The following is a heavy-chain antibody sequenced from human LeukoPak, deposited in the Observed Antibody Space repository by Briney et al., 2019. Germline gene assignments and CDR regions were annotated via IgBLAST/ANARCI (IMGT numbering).Heavy chain of an antibody. CDR3: AGPIVGATIRAFDS. CDR1: GGTFCTST. J-gene: IGHJ3*02. CDR2: IIPNLGIA. Sequence: VPSVTVSCKASGGTFCTSTISWVRQAPGQELEWMGRIIPNLGIANYPQKFQGRVTITADKSTSTAYMELSSLRSEDTAVYYCAGPIVGATIRAFDSWGQGTMVTVCS. V-gene: IGHV1-69*02. D-gene: IGHD1-26*01.